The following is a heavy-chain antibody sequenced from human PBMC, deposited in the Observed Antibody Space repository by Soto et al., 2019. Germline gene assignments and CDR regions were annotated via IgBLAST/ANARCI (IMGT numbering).Heavy chain of an antibody. J-gene: IGHJ4*02. CDR2: IYYSGST. D-gene: IGHD3-22*01. Sequence: SETLSLTCTVSGGSISSGDYYWSWIRQPPGKGLEWIGYIYYSGSTYYNPSLKSRVTISVDTSKNQFSLKLSSVTAADTAVYYCAISLSYYYDSSGYYHTFGYWGQGTLVTVSS. CDR3: AISLSYYYDSSGYYHTFGY. CDR1: GGSISSGDYY. V-gene: IGHV4-30-4*01.